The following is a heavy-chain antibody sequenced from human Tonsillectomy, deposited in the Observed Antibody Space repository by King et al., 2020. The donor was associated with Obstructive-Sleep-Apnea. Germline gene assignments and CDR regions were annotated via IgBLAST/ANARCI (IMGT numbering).Heavy chain of an antibody. CDR3: ARESTITDYYYGMDV. Sequence: VQLVESGGGVVQPGRSLRLSCAASGFTLSDNAMHWVRQAPGKGLEWVAVISYDGTNKYYADSVKGRFTISRDISKNTLNLQMHSPRAEDTAMYYCARESTITDYYYGMDVWGQGTTVTVSS. J-gene: IGHJ6*02. D-gene: IGHD1-14*01. CDR2: ISYDGTNK. V-gene: IGHV3-30*04. CDR1: GFTLSDNA.